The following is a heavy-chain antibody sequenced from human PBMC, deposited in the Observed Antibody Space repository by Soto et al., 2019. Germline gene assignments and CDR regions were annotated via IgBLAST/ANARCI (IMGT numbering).Heavy chain of an antibody. CDR2: ISNNGSIK. J-gene: IGHJ4*02. CDR1: GLTFSRYG. Sequence: PGGSLRLSCSASGLTFSRYGLHWVRQAPGKGLEYVSAISNNGSIKYYADSVRGRFTISRDNSKNTLYLQMNNLRAEDTAVYYCAKDTGSTAYWIDYWGQGTLVRVSS. D-gene: IGHD1-26*01. CDR3: AKDTGSTAYWIDY. V-gene: IGHV3-64D*06.